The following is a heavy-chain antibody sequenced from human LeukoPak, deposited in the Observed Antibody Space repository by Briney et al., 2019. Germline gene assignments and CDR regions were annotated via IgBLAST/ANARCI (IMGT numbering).Heavy chain of an antibody. V-gene: IGHV4-34*01. D-gene: IGHD3-3*01. CDR1: GGSFSGYY. CDR2: INHSGST. Sequence: SETLSLTCAVYGGSFSGYYWSWIRQPPGKGLEWIGEINHSGSTNYNPSLKSRVTISVDTSKNQFSLELSSVTAADTAVYYCARAPLRFLEWTMDVWGQGTTVTVSS. J-gene: IGHJ6*02. CDR3: ARAPLRFLEWTMDV.